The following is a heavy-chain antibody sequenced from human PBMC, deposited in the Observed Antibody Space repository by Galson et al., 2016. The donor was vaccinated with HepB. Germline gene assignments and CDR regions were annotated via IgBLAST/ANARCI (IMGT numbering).Heavy chain of an antibody. J-gene: IGHJ6*04. CDR3: VRQNRGYEGLAN. CDR1: GYSFSNHW. D-gene: IGHD5-12*01. V-gene: IGHV5-51*01. Sequence: QSGAEVKKPGESLKISCKGSGYSFSNHWIGWVRQKAGKGLEWMGIIYPADSDTRYGPSLQGQVSIPADTSISTAYLQWRSLKASDTAMYYCVRQNRGYEGLANWGKGTTVTVSS. CDR2: IYPADSDT.